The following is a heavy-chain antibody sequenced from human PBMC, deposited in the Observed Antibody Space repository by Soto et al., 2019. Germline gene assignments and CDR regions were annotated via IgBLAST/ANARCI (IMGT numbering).Heavy chain of an antibody. D-gene: IGHD1-26*01. Sequence: EVQLVESGGGLVQPGGSLRLSCAASGFTFSSYWMHWVRQAPGKGLVWVSRINSDGSSTSYADSVKGRFTISRDNAKNTLYLQMNSLGAEDTAVYYCARGGGSYLYYYYYGMDVWGQGTTVTVSS. CDR3: ARGGGSYLYYYYYGMDV. CDR1: GFTFSSYW. J-gene: IGHJ6*02. V-gene: IGHV3-74*01. CDR2: INSDGSST.